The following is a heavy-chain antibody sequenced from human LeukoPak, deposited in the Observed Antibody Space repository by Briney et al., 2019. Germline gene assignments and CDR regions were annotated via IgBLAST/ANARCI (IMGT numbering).Heavy chain of an antibody. J-gene: IGHJ4*02. Sequence: GGSLRLSCATSGFTFTNAWMSWVRQAPGEGLEWVGRIKSNCDGGTTEYAAPGKGRFTISRDDSKNTLYLEMNSLKTEDTAVYYCTTYSSSWYYFDCWGQGTLVTVSS. CDR3: TTYSSSWYYFDC. CDR2: IKSNCDGGTT. V-gene: IGHV3-15*01. D-gene: IGHD6-13*01. CDR1: GFTFTNAW.